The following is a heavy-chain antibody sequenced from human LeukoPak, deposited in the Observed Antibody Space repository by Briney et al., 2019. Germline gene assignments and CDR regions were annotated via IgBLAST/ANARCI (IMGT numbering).Heavy chain of an antibody. CDR3: ASRPRGYSYGYGDY. CDR2: IYYSGST. J-gene: IGHJ4*02. V-gene: IGHV4-59*08. Sequence: SETLSLTCTVSGGSISSYYWSWIRQPPGKGLEWIGYIYYSGSTNYNPSLKSRVTISVDTSKNQFSLKLSSVTAADTAVYYCASRPRGYSYGYGDYWGQGTLVTVSS. D-gene: IGHD5-18*01. CDR1: GGSISSYY.